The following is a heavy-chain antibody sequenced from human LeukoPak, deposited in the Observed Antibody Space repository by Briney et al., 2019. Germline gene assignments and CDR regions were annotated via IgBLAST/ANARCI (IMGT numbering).Heavy chain of an antibody. CDR3: ARYVWGSYPTFEDY. D-gene: IGHD3-16*02. Sequence: SETLSLTCTVSGGSISSYYWSWIRQPPGKGLEWIGYISYSGNTNYNPSFKSRVTISLDTSNNQFSLKLSSVTAADTAVYYCARYVWGSYPTFEDYWGQGTLVTVSS. J-gene: IGHJ4*02. CDR1: GGSISSYY. CDR2: ISYSGNT. V-gene: IGHV4-59*01.